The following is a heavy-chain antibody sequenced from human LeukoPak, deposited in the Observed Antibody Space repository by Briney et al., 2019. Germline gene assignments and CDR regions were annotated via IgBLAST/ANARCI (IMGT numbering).Heavy chain of an antibody. Sequence: EASVKVSCKASGYTFTGYYMHWVRQAPGQGLEWMGWINPNSGGTNYAQKFQGRVTMTRDTSISTAYMELSRLRSDDTAVYYCARDSRYCNGGSCYHNNWFDSWGQGTLVTVSS. J-gene: IGHJ5*01. V-gene: IGHV1-2*02. CDR2: INPNSGGT. CDR1: GYTFTGYY. D-gene: IGHD2-15*01. CDR3: ARDSRYCNGGSCYHNNWFDS.